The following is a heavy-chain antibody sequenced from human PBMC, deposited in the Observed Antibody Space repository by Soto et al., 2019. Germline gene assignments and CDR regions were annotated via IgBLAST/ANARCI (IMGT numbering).Heavy chain of an antibody. CDR3: ARIPAVTQNDHYYYYYGMDV. J-gene: IGHJ6*02. CDR1: GFSLSTSGMC. Sequence: SGPTLVNPTQTFTLTCTFSGFSLSTSGMCVSWIRQPPGKALEWLALIDWDDDKYYSTSLKTRLTISKNTSKNQVVLTMTNMDPVDTATYYCARIPAVTQNDHYYYYYGMDVWGQGTTVTVSS. CDR2: IDWDDDK. D-gene: IGHD5-18*01. V-gene: IGHV2-70*01.